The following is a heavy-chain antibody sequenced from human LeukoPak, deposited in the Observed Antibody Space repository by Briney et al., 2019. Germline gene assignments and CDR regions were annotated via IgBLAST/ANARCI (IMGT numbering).Heavy chain of an antibody. CDR1: GFTFSSYA. V-gene: IGHV3-48*01. CDR2: ISSSSDTI. CDR3: ARNTPTYSTPEN. D-gene: IGHD5-18*01. Sequence: PGGSLRLSCAASGFTFSSYAMSWVRQAPGKGLEWVSYISSSSDTIYYAASVKGRLTISRDNAKNSLYLHMNSLRAEDTAMYYCARNTPTYSTPENWGQGTLVTVSS. J-gene: IGHJ4*02.